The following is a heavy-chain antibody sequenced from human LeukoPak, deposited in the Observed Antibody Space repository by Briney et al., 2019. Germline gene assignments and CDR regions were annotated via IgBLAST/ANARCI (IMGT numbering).Heavy chain of an antibody. D-gene: IGHD3-22*01. CDR2: IYNSGST. CDR1: GGSISSSNYY. V-gene: IGHV4-39*01. J-gene: IGHJ4*02. CDR3: AAYYYDSSGYL. Sequence: SETLSLTCTVSGGSISSSNYYWGWVRQPPGKGLEWIGSIYNSGSTYYNPSLKSRVTISVDTSKHQFSLKLSSVTAADTAVYYCAAYYYDSSGYLWGQGTLVTVSS.